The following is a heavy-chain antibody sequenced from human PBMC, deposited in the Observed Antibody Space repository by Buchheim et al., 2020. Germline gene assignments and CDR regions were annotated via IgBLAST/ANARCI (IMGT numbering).Heavy chain of an antibody. CDR1: GFTFSSYE. Sequence: EVQLVESGGGLVQPGGSLRLSCAASGFTFSSYEMNWVRQAPGKELEWVSYISSSGSTIYYADSVKGRFTISRDNAKNSLYLQMNSLRAEDTAVYYCAREWYYYDSSGRTDAFDIWGQGT. J-gene: IGHJ3*02. V-gene: IGHV3-48*03. CDR3: AREWYYYDSSGRTDAFDI. D-gene: IGHD3-22*01. CDR2: ISSSGSTI.